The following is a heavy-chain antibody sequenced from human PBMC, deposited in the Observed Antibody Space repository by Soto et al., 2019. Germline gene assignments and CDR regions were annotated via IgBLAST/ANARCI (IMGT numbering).Heavy chain of an antibody. V-gene: IGHV4-34*01. D-gene: IGHD6-13*01. CDR2: INHSGST. CDR1: GGSFSGYY. J-gene: IGHJ4*02. CDR3: ARGFRSISWYNRSHFDY. Sequence: SETLSLTCAVYGGSFSGYYWSWIRQPPGKGLEWIGEINHSGSTNYNPSLKSRVTISVDTSKNQFSLKLSSVTAADTAVYYCARGFRSISWYNRSHFDYWGQGTLVT.